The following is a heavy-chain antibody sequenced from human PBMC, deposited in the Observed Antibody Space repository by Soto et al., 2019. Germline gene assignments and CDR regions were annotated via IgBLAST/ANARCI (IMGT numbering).Heavy chain of an antibody. CDR1: GGSIMSGDYC. D-gene: IGHD2-2*01. CDR2: MFYTGTT. Sequence: PSVTHCLTCSVAGGSIMSGDYCWSWIRKTPGKCLDSIGYMFYTGTTYYNPSLKSRITITMETSKNQFSLRLTSVTAADTAEYHCARVVRFCSSPTCRGRNWFDPWGQGTRVTVFS. CDR3: ARVVRFCSSPTCRGRNWFDP. V-gene: IGHV4-30-4*01. J-gene: IGHJ5*02.